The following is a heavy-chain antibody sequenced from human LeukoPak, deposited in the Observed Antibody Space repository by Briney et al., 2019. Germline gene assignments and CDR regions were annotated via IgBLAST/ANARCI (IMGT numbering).Heavy chain of an antibody. V-gene: IGHV4-59*01. D-gene: IGHD3-22*01. CDR1: GGPISSYY. Sequence: PSETLSLTCTVSGGPISSYYWSWIRQPPGKGLEWIGYIYYSGSTNYNPSLKSRVTISVDTSKNQFSLKLSSVTAADTAVYYCARVRRYYDSSGYYQYYFDYWGQGTLVTVSS. CDR2: IYYSGST. CDR3: ARVRRYYDSSGYYQYYFDY. J-gene: IGHJ4*02.